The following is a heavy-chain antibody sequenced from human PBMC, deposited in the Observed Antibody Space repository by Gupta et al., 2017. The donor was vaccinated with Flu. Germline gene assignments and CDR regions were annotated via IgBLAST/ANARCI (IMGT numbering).Heavy chain of an antibody. J-gene: IGHJ4*02. CDR2: ISSSSSYI. Sequence: EVQLVESGGGLVKPGGSLRLSCAASGFTFSSYSMNWVRQAPGKGLEWVSSISSSSSYIYYADSVKGRFTISRDNAKNSLYLQMNSLRAEDTAVYYCARGAYTGSPTLYYFDYWGQGTLVTVSS. CDR1: GFTFSSYS. V-gene: IGHV3-21*01. D-gene: IGHD3-10*01. CDR3: ARGAYTGSPTLYYFDY.